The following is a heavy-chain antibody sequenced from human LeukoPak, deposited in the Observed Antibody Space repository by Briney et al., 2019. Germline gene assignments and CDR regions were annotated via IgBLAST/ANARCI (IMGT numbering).Heavy chain of an antibody. D-gene: IGHD2-8*01. CDR3: AVLHYYAMDV. J-gene: IGHJ6*02. CDR2: INWNSGTK. V-gene: IGHV3-9*01. Sequence: GGSLRLSCAASGFTFDDYAMHWVRQAPGKGLEWVSGINWNSGTKGYADSVKGRFTISRDNAKNSLYLQMNSLRGEDAALYYCAVLHYYAMDVWGQGTTVTVSS. CDR1: GFTFDDYA.